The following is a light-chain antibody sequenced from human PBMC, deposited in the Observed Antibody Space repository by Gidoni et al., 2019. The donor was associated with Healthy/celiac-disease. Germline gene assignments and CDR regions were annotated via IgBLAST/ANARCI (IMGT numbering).Light chain of an antibody. CDR1: SRDVGGYNY. CDR3: SSYTSSSTPPYV. J-gene: IGLJ1*01. CDR2: EVS. Sequence: QSALTQPASVSGSPGQSITISCTGTSRDVGGYNYVSWYQQHPGKAPKLMIYEVSNRPSGVSNRFSGSKSGNTASLTISGLQAEDEADYYCSSYTSSSTPPYVFGTGTKVTVL. V-gene: IGLV2-14*01.